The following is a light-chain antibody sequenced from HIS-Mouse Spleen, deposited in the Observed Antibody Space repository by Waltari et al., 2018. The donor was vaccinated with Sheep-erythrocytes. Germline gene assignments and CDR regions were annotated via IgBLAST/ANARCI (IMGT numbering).Light chain of an antibody. Sequence: EIVLTQSPATLSLSPGERATLSCRASQSVSSYLAWYQQKPGQAPRLLIYDASNRATRSPARFSGSGSGTDFTLTISSLEPEDFAVYYCQQRSNWYTFGQGTKLEIK. J-gene: IGKJ2*01. V-gene: IGKV3-11*01. CDR3: QQRSNWYT. CDR2: DAS. CDR1: QSVSSY.